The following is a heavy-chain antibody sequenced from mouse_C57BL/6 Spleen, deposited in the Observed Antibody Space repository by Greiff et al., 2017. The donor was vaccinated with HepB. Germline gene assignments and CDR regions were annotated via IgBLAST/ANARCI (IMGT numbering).Heavy chain of an antibody. CDR1: GYAFSSSW. D-gene: IGHD3-2*01. V-gene: IGHV1-82*01. CDR3: ARVDSFYAMDY. Sequence: QVQLQQSGPELVKPGASVKISCKASGYAFSSSWMNWVKQRPGTGLEWIGRIYPGDGDTNYNGKFKGKATLTADKSSSTAYMQLSSLTSEDSAVYFCARVDSFYAMDYWGQGTSVTVSS. J-gene: IGHJ4*01. CDR2: IYPGDGDT.